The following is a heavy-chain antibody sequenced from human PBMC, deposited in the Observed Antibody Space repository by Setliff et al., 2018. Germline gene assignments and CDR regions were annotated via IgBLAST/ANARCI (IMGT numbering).Heavy chain of an antibody. Sequence: SETLSLTCTVSGGSISSYYWSWIRQPAGKGLEWIGRIYTSGSTNYNPSLKSRVTMSVDTSKNQFSLKLSSVTAADTAVYYCARGQRYCSGGSCYYYMDVWGKGTTVTAP. CDR1: GGSISSYY. V-gene: IGHV4-4*07. CDR2: IYTSGST. J-gene: IGHJ6*03. D-gene: IGHD2-15*01. CDR3: ARGQRYCSGGSCYYYMDV.